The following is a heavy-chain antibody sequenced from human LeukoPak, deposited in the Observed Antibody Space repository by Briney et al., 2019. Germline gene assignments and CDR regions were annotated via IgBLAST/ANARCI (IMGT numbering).Heavy chain of an antibody. CDR1: GFTFSSYS. CDR2: ISSSSSYI. Sequence: GGSLRLSCAASGFTFSSYSMHWVRQAPGKGLEWVSSISSSSSYISYADSVKGRFTISRDNSKNTVYLQMNSLRAEDTAVYYCAKGGSYRSQPYFDYWGQGTPVTVSS. D-gene: IGHD3-16*02. J-gene: IGHJ4*02. CDR3: AKGGSYRSQPYFDY. V-gene: IGHV3-21*04.